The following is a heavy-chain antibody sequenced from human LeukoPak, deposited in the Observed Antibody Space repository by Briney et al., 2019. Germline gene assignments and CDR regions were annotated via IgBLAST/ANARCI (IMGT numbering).Heavy chain of an antibody. V-gene: IGHV1-18*01. CDR1: GYTFTSYG. Sequence: ASVKVSCKASGYTFTSYGISWVRQAPGQGLEWMGWISAYNGNTNYAQKLQGRVTMTTDTSTSTAYMELRSLRSDDTAVYYCAILSILRFCFDIWGQGTMVTVSS. CDR3: AILSILRFCFDI. J-gene: IGHJ3*02. CDR2: ISAYNGNT. D-gene: IGHD3-3*01.